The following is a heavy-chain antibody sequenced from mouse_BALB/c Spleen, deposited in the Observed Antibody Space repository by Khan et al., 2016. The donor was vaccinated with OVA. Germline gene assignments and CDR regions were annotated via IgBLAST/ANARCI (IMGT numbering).Heavy chain of an antibody. J-gene: IGHJ2*01. CDR2: ISGDSSTI. CDR3: AASYYDGYYVDY. D-gene: IGHD1-1*01. Sequence: EVELVESGGGLVQPGGSLKLSCAASGFTFSSYGMHWVRQAPEKGLEWVAYISGDSSTIYYADPVKGRFTISKDNPKNTLFLKSASLVSEDTAMYYCAASYYDGYYVDYWGPGTTLTVSS. CDR1: GFTFSSYG. V-gene: IGHV5-17*02.